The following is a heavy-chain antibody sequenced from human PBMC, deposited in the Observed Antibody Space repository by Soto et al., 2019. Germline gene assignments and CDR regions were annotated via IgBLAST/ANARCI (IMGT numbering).Heavy chain of an antibody. CDR1: GFTFSDYY. Sequence: QVQLVESGGGLGKPGGSLRLSCAASGFTFSDYYMSWIRQAPGKGLELVSYVSRSGSTIYYADSVKGRFTISRDNAKNSLYLQRKSLRAEDTAVYSCARDWVGGSYAYLGQGTLVTVSS. J-gene: IGHJ4*02. CDR3: ARDWVGGSYAY. V-gene: IGHV3-11*01. D-gene: IGHD1-26*01. CDR2: VSRSGSTI.